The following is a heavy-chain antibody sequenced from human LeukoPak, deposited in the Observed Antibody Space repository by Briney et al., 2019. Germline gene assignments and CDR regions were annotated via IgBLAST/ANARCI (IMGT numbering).Heavy chain of an antibody. D-gene: IGHD3-22*01. V-gene: IGHV3-9*01. Sequence: GGSLRLSCAASGFTFDDYAMHWVRQAPGKGLEWVSGINWNSDRIGYADSVKGRFTISRDNAKKSLYLQMNSLRAEDTALYYCTKGNSGYYSPFDCWGQGTLVTVSS. CDR3: TKGNSGYYSPFDC. J-gene: IGHJ4*02. CDR2: INWNSDRI. CDR1: GFTFDDYA.